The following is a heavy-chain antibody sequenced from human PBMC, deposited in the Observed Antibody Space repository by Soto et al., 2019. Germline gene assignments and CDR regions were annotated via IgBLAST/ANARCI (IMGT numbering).Heavy chain of an antibody. CDR2: IYYSGST. J-gene: IGHJ4*02. CDR3: ARAYYGDYGPKFDY. Sequence: PSETLSLTCTVSGGSISSYYWSWIRQPPGKGLEWIGYIYYSGSTNYNPSLKSRVTISVDTSKNQFSLKLSSVTAADTAAYYCARAYYGDYGPKFDYWGQGTLVTVSS. CDR1: GGSISSYY. V-gene: IGHV4-59*01. D-gene: IGHD4-17*01.